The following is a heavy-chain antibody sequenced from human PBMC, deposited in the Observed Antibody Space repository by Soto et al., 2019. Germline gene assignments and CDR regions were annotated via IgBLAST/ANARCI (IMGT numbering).Heavy chain of an antibody. J-gene: IGHJ6*02. CDR3: AKGRGYYYYYGVHV. CDR2: ISGNDGST. V-gene: IGHV3-23*01. Sequence: GGSLRLSCAASGFTFSNYAMSWVRQGPGKGLEWVSAISGNDGSTYYADSVKGRFTISRDNSKNTLHLQMNSLRAEDTALYYCAKGRGYYYYYGVHVWGQGTTVTGSS. CDR1: GFTFSNYA.